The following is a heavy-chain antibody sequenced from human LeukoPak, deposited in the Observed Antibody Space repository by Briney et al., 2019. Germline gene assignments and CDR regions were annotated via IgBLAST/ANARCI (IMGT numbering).Heavy chain of an antibody. CDR2: IYHSGST. Sequence: SETLSLTCAVSGGSISSGGYSWSWIRQPPGKGLEWIGYIYHSGSTYYNPSLKGRVTISVDRSKNQFSLKLSSVTAADTAVYYCARDRGDGMDVWGQGTTVTVSS. CDR1: GGSISSGGYS. V-gene: IGHV4-30-2*01. J-gene: IGHJ6*02. CDR3: ARDRGDGMDV.